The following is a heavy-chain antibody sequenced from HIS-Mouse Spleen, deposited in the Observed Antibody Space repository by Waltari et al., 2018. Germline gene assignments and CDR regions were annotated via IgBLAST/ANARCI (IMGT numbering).Heavy chain of an antibody. J-gene: IGHJ2*01. D-gene: IGHD6-13*01. CDR1: GGPISSSSYS. V-gene: IGHV4-39*07. CDR3: AREIPYSSSWYDWYFDL. Sequence: QLQLQESGPGLVKPSETLSLTCTVSGGPISSSSYSWGWFRQPPGKGLEWIGSIHYSGSTYYNPSLKSRVTISVDTSKNQFSLKLSSVTAADTAVYYCAREIPYSSSWYDWYFDLWGRGTLVTVSS. CDR2: IHYSGST.